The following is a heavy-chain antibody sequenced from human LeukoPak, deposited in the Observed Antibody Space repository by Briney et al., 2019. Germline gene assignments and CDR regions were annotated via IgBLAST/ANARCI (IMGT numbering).Heavy chain of an antibody. D-gene: IGHD3-9*01. CDR2: MNPNSGNT. CDR1: GYTFTSYD. Sequence: ASVKVSCKASGYTFTSYDINWVRQATGQGLEWMGWMNPNSGNTGYAQEFQGRVTMTRNTSISTAYMELSSLRSEDTAVYYCASSEGDMTAFDYWGQGTLVTVSS. V-gene: IGHV1-8*01. J-gene: IGHJ4*02. CDR3: ASSEGDMTAFDY.